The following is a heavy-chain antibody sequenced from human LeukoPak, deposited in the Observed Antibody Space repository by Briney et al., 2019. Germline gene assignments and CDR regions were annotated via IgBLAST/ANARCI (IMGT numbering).Heavy chain of an antibody. D-gene: IGHD6-19*01. CDR1: GYTFTGYY. CDR3: ASRVSSGGENWFDP. J-gene: IGHJ5*02. Sequence: ASVKVSCKASGYTFTGYYMHWVRQAPGQGLEWMGRINPNSGGTNYAQKVQGRVTMTRDTSISTAYMELSRLRSDDTAVYYCASRVSSGGENWFDPWGQGTLVTVSS. CDR2: INPNSGGT. V-gene: IGHV1-2*06.